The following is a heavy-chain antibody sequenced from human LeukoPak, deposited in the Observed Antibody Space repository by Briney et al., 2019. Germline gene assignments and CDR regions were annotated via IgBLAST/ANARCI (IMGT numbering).Heavy chain of an antibody. D-gene: IGHD3-22*01. CDR3: ARADSSRYSPFDY. Sequence: PSQTLSLTCTVSGGSSSSGEYLWGWIRQPPGKGLEWIGYIYYSGSTYYNPALKSRVSISVDTSKNHYYLQLSSVTPADPAVYYCARADSSRYSPFDYWGQGTLVTVSS. CDR1: GGSSSSGEYL. V-gene: IGHV4-30-4*01. J-gene: IGHJ4*02. CDR2: IYYSGST.